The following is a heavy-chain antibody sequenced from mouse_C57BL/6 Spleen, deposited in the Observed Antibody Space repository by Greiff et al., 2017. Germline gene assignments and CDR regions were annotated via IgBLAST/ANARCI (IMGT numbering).Heavy chain of an antibody. CDR2: INPNNGGT. D-gene: IGHD3-2*02. Sequence: VQLQQSGPELVKPGASVKISCKASGYTFTDYYMNWVKQSHGKSLEWIGDINPNNGGTSYNQKFKGKATLTVDKSSSTAYMELRSLTSEDSAVYYCARSLDSSGSYYAMDYWGQGTSVTVSS. J-gene: IGHJ4*01. CDR1: GYTFTDYY. V-gene: IGHV1-26*01. CDR3: ARSLDSSGSYYAMDY.